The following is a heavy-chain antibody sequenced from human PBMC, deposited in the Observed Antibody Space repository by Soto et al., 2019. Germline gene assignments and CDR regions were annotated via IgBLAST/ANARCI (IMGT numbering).Heavy chain of an antibody. CDR1: GFTFNNYV. V-gene: IGHV3-23*01. Sequence: EVQLLESGGGLVQPGGSLRLSCAASGFTFNNYVMTWVRRAPGKGLEWVSAISGGGDTTSYADSVKGRFTVSRDGSKNTLYLQMSSLRAEDTALYYCAKGRGGSGSLTPRVDFWGQGTLVTVSS. D-gene: IGHD3-10*01. J-gene: IGHJ4*02. CDR2: ISGGGDTT. CDR3: AKGRGGSGSLTPRVDF.